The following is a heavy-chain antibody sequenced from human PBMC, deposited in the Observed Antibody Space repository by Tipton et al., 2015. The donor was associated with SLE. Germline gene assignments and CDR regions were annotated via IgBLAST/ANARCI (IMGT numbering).Heavy chain of an antibody. CDR1: GGYISDYY. CDR2: VHYSGST. Sequence: TLSLTCTVSGGYISDYYWSWIRQPPGKGLEWIGSVHYSGSTNYNASLKRRVTISVDTSKNQFSLKLSSVTAADTAVYYCATQSSSGPFDYWGQGTLVTVSS. CDR3: ATQSSSGPFDY. J-gene: IGHJ4*02. V-gene: IGHV4-59*01. D-gene: IGHD6-13*01.